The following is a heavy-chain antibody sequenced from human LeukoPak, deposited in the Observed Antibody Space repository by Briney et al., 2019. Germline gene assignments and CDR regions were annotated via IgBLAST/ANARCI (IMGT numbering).Heavy chain of an antibody. D-gene: IGHD3-10*01. J-gene: IGHJ4*02. Sequence: PGGSLRLSCAASGFTFNNYAMSWVRQAPGKGLEWVSAISGSGGSTYYADSVKGRFTISRDNSKNTLYLQMNSLRAEDTAVYYCAKDLVTMVRGVTSFDYWGQGTLVTVSS. CDR1: GFTFNNYA. CDR3: AKDLVTMVRGVTSFDY. V-gene: IGHV3-23*01. CDR2: ISGSGGST.